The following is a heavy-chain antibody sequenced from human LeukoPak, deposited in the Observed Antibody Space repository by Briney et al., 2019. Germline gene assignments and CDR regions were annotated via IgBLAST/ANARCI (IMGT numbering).Heavy chain of an antibody. V-gene: IGHV3-11*01. J-gene: IGHJ4*02. CDR3: AAAPPHKEEGY. CDR2: ISSSGSTI. CDR1: GFTFSDYY. Sequence: GGSLRLSCAASGFTFSDYYMSRIRQAPGKGLEWVSYISSSGSTIYYADSVKGRFTISRDNAKNSLYLQMNSLRAEDTAVYYCAAAPPHKEEGYWGQGTLVTVSS.